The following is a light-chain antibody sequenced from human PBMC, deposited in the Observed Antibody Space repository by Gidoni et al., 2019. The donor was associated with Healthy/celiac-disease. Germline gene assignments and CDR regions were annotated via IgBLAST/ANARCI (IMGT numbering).Light chain of an antibody. CDR1: SSDVGGYNY. CDR2: DVT. CDR3: TSYTSTSTWV. Sequence: QSALTQPASMSGSPGQSITISCTGTSSDVGGYNYVSWYQQHPGKAPQLMIYDVTNRPSGVSNRFSGSKSGNTASLTISGLQAEDEADYYCTSYTSTSTWVFGGGTKLTVL. J-gene: IGLJ3*02. V-gene: IGLV2-14*03.